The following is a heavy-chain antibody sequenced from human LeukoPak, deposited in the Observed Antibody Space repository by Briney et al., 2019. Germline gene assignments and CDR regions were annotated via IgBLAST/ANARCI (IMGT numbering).Heavy chain of an antibody. J-gene: IGHJ6*02. CDR3: ARLTARRGYYHYGMDV. CDR2: IYYSGST. Sequence: SETLSLTCTVSGDSISSYYWSWIRQPPGKGLEWIGYIYYSGSTNYNPSLKSRVTISVDTSKNQFSLKLSSVTAADTALYYCARLTARRGYYHYGMDVWGQGTTVTVSS. D-gene: IGHD1-14*01. CDR1: GDSISSYY. V-gene: IGHV4-59*01.